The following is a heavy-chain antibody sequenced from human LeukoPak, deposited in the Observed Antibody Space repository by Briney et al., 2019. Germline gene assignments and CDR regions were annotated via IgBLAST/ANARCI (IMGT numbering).Heavy chain of an antibody. CDR3: ARSDSGYEPFDY. V-gene: IGHV4-30-4*07. CDR1: DGSISSGGYS. CDR2: IYYSGST. Sequence: PSETLSLTCTVSDGSISSGGYSWNWIRQAPGKGLEWIGYIYYSGSTYYNPSLKSRVTISLDTSKKQFSLNLSSVTAADTAVYYCARSDSGYEPFDYWGQGTLVTVSS. D-gene: IGHD5-12*01. J-gene: IGHJ4*02.